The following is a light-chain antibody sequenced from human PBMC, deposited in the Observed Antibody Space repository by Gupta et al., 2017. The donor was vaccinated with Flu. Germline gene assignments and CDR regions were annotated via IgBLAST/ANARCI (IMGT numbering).Light chain of an antibody. J-gene: IGLJ3*02. CDR2: STS. CDR1: TGAVTSGYY. V-gene: IGLV7-43*01. CDR3: LLYYGGARV. Sequence: QSVLTHEPHLLACAGVSVSVTSASSTGAVTSGYYPNWFQQKPGQAPRALIYSTSNKHSGTPARFSGSLLGGKAALTLSGVQPEDEAEYYCLLYYGGARVFGGGTKLTVL.